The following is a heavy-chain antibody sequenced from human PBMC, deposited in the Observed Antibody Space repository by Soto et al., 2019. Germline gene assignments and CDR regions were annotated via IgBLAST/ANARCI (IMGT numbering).Heavy chain of an antibody. CDR1: GFIFSSFA. D-gene: IGHD2-2*01. CDR3: ARGLGFCNNLGCYLWFDY. J-gene: IGHJ4*02. V-gene: IGHV3-23*01. CDR2: IVGGDGGRSFTK. Sequence: EVHLLESGGGLVQPGGSLRLSCAASGFIFSSFAMTWVRQAPGKGLEWVSAIVGGDGGRSFTKYYADSVKGRFTISKDNSENTLFLQMNSLRAEDTALYYCARGLGFCNNLGCYLWFDYWGQGSLVTVSS.